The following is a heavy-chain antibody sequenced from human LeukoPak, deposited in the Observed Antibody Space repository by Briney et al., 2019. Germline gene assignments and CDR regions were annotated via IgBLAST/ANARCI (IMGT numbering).Heavy chain of an antibody. CDR3: ARRGYSYGYTAYYFDY. CDR2: ISAYNGNT. J-gene: IGHJ4*02. CDR1: GYTFTSYG. V-gene: IGHV1-18*01. D-gene: IGHD5-18*01. Sequence: ASVKVSCKASGYTFTSYGISWVRQAPGQGLEWMGWISAYNGNTNYAQKFQGRVTMTRNTSISTAYMELSSLRSEDTAVYYCARRGYSYGYTAYYFDYWGQGTLVTVSS.